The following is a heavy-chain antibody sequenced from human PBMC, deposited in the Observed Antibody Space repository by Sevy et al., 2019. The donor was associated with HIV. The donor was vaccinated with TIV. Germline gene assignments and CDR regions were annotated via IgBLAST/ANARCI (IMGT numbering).Heavy chain of an antibody. Sequence: GGSLRLSCAASGFTVNSNYMTWVRQAPGKGLEGVSVIYSGGTTYHADSVKDRLTISRDNSKNKLYLQMNSLRAEDTAVYYCARGKSGYGYALNYWGQGTLVTVSS. D-gene: IGHD5-18*01. CDR3: ARGKSGYGYALNY. V-gene: IGHV3-66*01. CDR1: GFTVNSNY. CDR2: IYSGGTT. J-gene: IGHJ4*02.